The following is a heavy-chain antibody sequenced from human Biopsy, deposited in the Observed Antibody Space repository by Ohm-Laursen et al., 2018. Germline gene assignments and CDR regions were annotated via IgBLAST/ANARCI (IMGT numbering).Heavy chain of an antibody. CDR2: SSAYNGKT. D-gene: IGHD3-22*01. V-gene: IGHV1-18*01. CDR3: ARDFFDSSGYFYYYNGVDL. J-gene: IGHJ6*02. Sequence: ASVKVSCKVSGYTFSMYAITWVRQAPGQGLEWMGWSSAYNGKTNYAQKFQGRLTMTTDTSTSTAYMELRSLRSDDTAVYYCARDFFDSSGYFYYYNGVDLWGQGTTVTVSS. CDR1: GYTFSMYA.